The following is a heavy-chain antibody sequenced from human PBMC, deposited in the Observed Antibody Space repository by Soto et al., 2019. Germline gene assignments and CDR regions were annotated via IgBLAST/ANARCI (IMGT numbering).Heavy chain of an antibody. V-gene: IGHV5-51*01. J-gene: IGHJ4*02. CDR3: ATQSDGGKFDY. Sequence: GESLKISCQASGYTFSNYWIGWVRQMPGQGLEWMGIINPGDSDTRYNPSLQGQVTFSVDKSITTAYLQWSSLRASDTAMYYCATQSDGGKFDYWGQRTLVTVSS. D-gene: IGHD2-15*01. CDR1: GYTFSNYW. CDR2: INPGDSDT.